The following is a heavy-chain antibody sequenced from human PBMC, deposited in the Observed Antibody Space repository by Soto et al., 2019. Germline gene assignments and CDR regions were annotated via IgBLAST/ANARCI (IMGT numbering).Heavy chain of an antibody. CDR1: GDSVSSNSAA. D-gene: IGHD2-2*01. J-gene: IGHJ4*01. CDR2: TYYRPKWYN. Sequence: SQTLSLTCAISGDSVSSNSAAWNWIRQSPSRGLEWLGRTYYRPKWYNDYAVSVKSRITINPDTSKNQFSLQLNSVTPEDTAVYYCARELTIVLVPAAMPGFDYCGQGTLVTVSS. V-gene: IGHV6-1*01. CDR3: ARELTIVLVPAAMPGFDY.